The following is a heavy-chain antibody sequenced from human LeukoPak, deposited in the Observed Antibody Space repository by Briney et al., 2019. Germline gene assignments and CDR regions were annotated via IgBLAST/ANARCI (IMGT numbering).Heavy chain of an antibody. V-gene: IGHV3-74*01. J-gene: IGHJ4*02. D-gene: IGHD3-22*01. CDR2: ITGDGRTT. Sequence: GGSLRLSCAASGFTFSSTWMHWFRQGAGKGLVWVSRITGDGRTTIYADSVKGRFTISRDNAKNTLYLQMNSLRAEDTAVYYCAKDNSPYYYDDVGPDYWGQGTLDTVSS. CDR1: GFTFSSTW. CDR3: AKDNSPYYYDDVGPDY.